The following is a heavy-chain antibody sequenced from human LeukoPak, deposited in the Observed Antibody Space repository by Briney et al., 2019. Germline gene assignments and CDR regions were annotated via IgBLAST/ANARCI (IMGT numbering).Heavy chain of an antibody. CDR1: GFTFSDAW. CDR2: INHSGST. CDR3: ASGWNDDY. V-gene: IGHV4-34*01. Sequence: GSLRLSCAASGFTFSDAWMSWVRQPPGKGLEWIGEINHSGSTNYNPSLKSRVTISVDTSKNQFSLKLSSVTAADTAVYYCASGWNDDYWGQGTLVTVSS. D-gene: IGHD1-1*01. J-gene: IGHJ4*02.